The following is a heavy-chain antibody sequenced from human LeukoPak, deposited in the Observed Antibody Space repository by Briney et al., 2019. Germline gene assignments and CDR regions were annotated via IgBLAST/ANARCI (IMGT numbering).Heavy chain of an antibody. CDR2: IIPIFGTA. CDR1: GGTFSSHA. D-gene: IGHD2-15*01. Sequence: SVKVSCKASGGTFSSHAISWVRQAPGQGLEWMGGIIPIFGTANYAQKFQGRVTITADESTSTAYMELSSLRSEDTAVYYCARDSVKSGYCSGGSCYSYWGQGTLVTVSS. J-gene: IGHJ4*02. CDR3: ARDSVKSGYCSGGSCYSY. V-gene: IGHV1-69*13.